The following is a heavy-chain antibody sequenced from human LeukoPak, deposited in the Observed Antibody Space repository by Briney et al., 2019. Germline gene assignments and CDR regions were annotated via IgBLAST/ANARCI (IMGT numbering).Heavy chain of an antibody. V-gene: IGHV4-34*01. CDR3: AREGTAAAGIS. CDR1: GGSFSGYY. D-gene: IGHD6-13*01. Sequence: SETLSLACAVYGGSFSGYYWSWIRQPPGKGLEWIGEINHSGSTNYNPSLKSRVTISVDTSKNQFSLKLSSVTAADTAVYYCAREGTAAAGISWGQGTLVTVSS. J-gene: IGHJ5*02. CDR2: INHSGST.